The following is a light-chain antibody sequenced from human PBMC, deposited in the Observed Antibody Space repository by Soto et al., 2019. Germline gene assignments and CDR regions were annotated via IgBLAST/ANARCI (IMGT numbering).Light chain of an antibody. V-gene: IGKV1-13*02. J-gene: IGKJ5*01. CDR1: QDIRGA. CDR3: QQFNTYPIT. Sequence: AIQLTQSPSSLSASVGDRVTITCRASQDIRGALAWYQQKPGKPPKLLIFDVSSLQSGVPSRFSGRGSGTDFTLTISSLQPEDFATYYCQQFNTYPITFGQGTRLEI. CDR2: DVS.